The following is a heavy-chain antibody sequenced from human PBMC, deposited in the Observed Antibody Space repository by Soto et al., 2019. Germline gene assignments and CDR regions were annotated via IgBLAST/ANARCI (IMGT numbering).Heavy chain of an antibody. Sequence: PGESLKISCKGSGYSFTSYWIGWVRQMPGKGLEWMGIIYPGDSDTRYSPSFQGQVTISADKSISTAYLQWSSLKASDTAMYYCARLSSYYDILTGYYLGHGMDVWGQGTTVTAP. CDR1: GYSFTSYW. D-gene: IGHD3-9*01. V-gene: IGHV5-51*01. J-gene: IGHJ6*02. CDR2: IYPGDSDT. CDR3: ARLSSYYDILTGYYLGHGMDV.